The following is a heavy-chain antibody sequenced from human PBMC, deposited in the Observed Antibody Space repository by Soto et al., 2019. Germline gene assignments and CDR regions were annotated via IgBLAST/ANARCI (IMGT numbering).Heavy chain of an antibody. J-gene: IGHJ6*02. CDR3: ASSYFGSGTPYYYGMDV. CDR2: ISAYNGNT. V-gene: IGHV1-18*01. D-gene: IGHD3-10*01. Sequence: QVQLVQSGAEVKKPGASVKVSCKASGYTFTSYGISWVRQAPGQGLEWMGWISAYNGNTNYAQKLQGRVTMTTDTSTSTAYMELRSLRSDDPAVYYCASSYFGSGTPYYYGMDVWGQGTTVTVSS. CDR1: GYTFTSYG.